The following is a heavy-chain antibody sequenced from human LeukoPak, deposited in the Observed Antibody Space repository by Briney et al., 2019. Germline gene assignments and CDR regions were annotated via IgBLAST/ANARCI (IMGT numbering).Heavy chain of an antibody. CDR1: GFTFSSYA. CDR2: ITSGGST. D-gene: IGHD3-10*01. CDR3: AKRFAPHWYFDL. Sequence: GGSLRLSCAAPGFTFSSYAMSWVRQALERGLEWVSGITSGGSTYYADSVKGRFTISRDNSKNTLYLQMNSLRAEDTAVYYCAKRFAPHWYFDLWGRGTLVAVSS. J-gene: IGHJ2*01. V-gene: IGHV3-23*01.